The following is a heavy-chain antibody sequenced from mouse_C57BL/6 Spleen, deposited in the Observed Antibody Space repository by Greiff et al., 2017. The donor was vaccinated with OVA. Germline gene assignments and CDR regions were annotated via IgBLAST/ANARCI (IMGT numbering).Heavy chain of an antibody. D-gene: IGHD1-1*01. CDR1: GYTFTSYW. CDR3: ARSYYGSSYGYFDV. V-gene: IGHV1-72*01. J-gene: IGHJ1*03. CDR2: IDPNSGGT. Sequence: QVQLQQPGAELVKPGASVKLSCKASGYTFTSYWMHWVKQRPGRGLEWIGRIDPNSGGTKYNEKFKSKATLTVDKPSSTAYMQLSSRTSEDSAVYYCARSYYGSSYGYFDVWGTGTTVTVSS.